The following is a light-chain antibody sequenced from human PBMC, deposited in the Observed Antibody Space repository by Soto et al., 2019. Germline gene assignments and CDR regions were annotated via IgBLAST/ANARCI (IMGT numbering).Light chain of an antibody. V-gene: IGKV1-5*01. CDR3: QQLNSDPRT. CDR1: QTVXTW. CDR2: DAA. J-gene: IGKJ4*01. Sequence: IQVTQSAPSLSASVGDRVTIACLARQTVXTWMAWYERKPGKAPKVPVDDAATLQRGGASRCSGSGSATEFIFTISSMQPEDVATYYCQQLNSDPRTFGGGTKVDIK.